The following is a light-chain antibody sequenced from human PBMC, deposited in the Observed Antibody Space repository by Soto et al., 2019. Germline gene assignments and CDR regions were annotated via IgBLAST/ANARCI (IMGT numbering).Light chain of an antibody. CDR3: SSYAGSGKVV. J-gene: IGLJ3*02. V-gene: IGLV2-23*02. Sequence: QSALTQPASVSGSLGQSISISCTGTSSDIGSYNLVSWYQQYPGKAPKLMILEVSERPSGVSNRFSGSKSSDTASLTISGLQVEDEADYYCSSYAGSGKVVFGGGTKL. CDR2: EVS. CDR1: SSDIGSYNL.